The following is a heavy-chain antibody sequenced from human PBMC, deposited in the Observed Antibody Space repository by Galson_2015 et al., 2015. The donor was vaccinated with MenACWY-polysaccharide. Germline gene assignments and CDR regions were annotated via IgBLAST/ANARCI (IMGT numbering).Heavy chain of an antibody. V-gene: IGHV3-23*01. J-gene: IGHJ4*02. CDR2: ISGSGGAT. CDR3: AKGGGFYDTSGCWN. Sequence: SLRLSCAASGFTFSDYYMTWIRQAPGTGLEGVSAISGSGGATYYIDSVKGRFTISRDNSKNTVYLQMNSLRAEDTAIYYCAKGGGFYDTSGCWNWGQGTLVTVSS. D-gene: IGHD3-22*01. CDR1: GFTFSDYY.